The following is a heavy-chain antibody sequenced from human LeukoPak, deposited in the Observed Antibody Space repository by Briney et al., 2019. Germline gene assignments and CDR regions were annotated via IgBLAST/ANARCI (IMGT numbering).Heavy chain of an antibody. V-gene: IGHV3-30*02. CDR2: IRYDGSNK. CDR1: GFAFSSYG. Sequence: GGSLRLSCAASGFAFSSYGMHWVRQAPGKGLEWVAFIRYDGSNKYYADSVKGRFTISRDNSKNTLYLQMNSLRAEDTAVYHCAIGSRCSSTSCYMFDFDYWGQGTLVTVSS. CDR3: AIGSRCSSTSCYMFDFDY. D-gene: IGHD2-2*02. J-gene: IGHJ4*02.